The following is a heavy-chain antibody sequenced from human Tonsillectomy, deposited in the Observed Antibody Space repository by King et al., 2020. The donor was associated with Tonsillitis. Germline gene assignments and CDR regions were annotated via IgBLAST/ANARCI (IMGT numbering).Heavy chain of an antibody. V-gene: IGHV3-48*01. CDR1: GFTFSTYS. CDR3: AREYSSSSGKAFDI. CDR2: ISSSSSTI. D-gene: IGHD6-6*01. Sequence: QLVQSGGGLAQPGGSLRLSCAASGFTFSTYSMNWVRQAPGKGREWVSYISSSSSTIYYADSLKARLTISRDNAKNSRYLQMNSLRAEDTAVYYCAREYSSSSGKAFDIWGQGTMVTVSS. J-gene: IGHJ3*02.